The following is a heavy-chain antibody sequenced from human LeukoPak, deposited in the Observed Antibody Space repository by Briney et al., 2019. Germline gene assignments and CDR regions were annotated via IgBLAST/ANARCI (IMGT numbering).Heavy chain of an antibody. V-gene: IGHV3-7*01. CDR2: IKQDGSEK. J-gene: IGHJ4*02. CDR1: GFTFSSYW. Sequence: GGSLILSCAASGFTFSSYWMSWVRQAPGKGLEWVANIKQDGSEKYYVDSVKGRFTISRDNAKNSLYLQMNSLRAEDTAVYYCARELKGPLYYFDYWGQGTLVTVSS. D-gene: IGHD4/OR15-4a*01. CDR3: ARELKGPLYYFDY.